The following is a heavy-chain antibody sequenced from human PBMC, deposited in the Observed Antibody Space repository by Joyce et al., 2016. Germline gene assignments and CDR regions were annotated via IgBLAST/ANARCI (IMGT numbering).Heavy chain of an antibody. V-gene: IGHV3-11*01. D-gene: IGHD2-2*01. J-gene: IGHJ6*02. Sequence: QVQLVESGGGLVKPGGSLRLSCAASGFTFSDYYISWIRQGPGKGLEWVSYISSTGSTIYYADSVKGRFTMSRNNAKNSLYLQMNSLRAEDTAVYYCARGPGYCSTTTCSPGDGMDVWGQGTTVTVSS. CDR1: GFTFSDYY. CDR3: ARGPGYCSTTTCSPGDGMDV. CDR2: ISSTGSTI.